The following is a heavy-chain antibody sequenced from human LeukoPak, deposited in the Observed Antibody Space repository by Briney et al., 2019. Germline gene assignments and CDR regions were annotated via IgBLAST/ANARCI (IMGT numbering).Heavy chain of an antibody. CDR1: GYSISSGYY. V-gene: IGHV4-38-2*01. CDR3: ARGTTYYYDSSGYYYNWFDP. J-gene: IGHJ5*02. D-gene: IGHD3-22*01. Sequence: SETLSLTCAVSGYSISSGYYWGWIRQPPGKGLEWIGSIYHSGSTNYNPSLKSRVTISVDTSKNQFSLKVSSVTAADPAVYYCARGTTYYYDSSGYYYNWFDPWGQGTLVTVSS. CDR2: IYHSGST.